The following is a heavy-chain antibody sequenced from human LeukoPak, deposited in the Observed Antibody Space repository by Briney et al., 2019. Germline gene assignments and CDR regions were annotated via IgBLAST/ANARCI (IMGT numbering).Heavy chain of an antibody. Sequence: PGGSLRLSCAASGFTFSSYSMNWARQAPGKGLEWVSSISSSSSYIYYADSVEGRFTISRDNAKNSLYLQMNSLRAEDTAVYYCAREAQQLAIDYWGQGTLVTVSS. J-gene: IGHJ4*02. CDR2: ISSSSSYI. CDR3: AREAQQLAIDY. V-gene: IGHV3-21*01. D-gene: IGHD6-13*01. CDR1: GFTFSSYS.